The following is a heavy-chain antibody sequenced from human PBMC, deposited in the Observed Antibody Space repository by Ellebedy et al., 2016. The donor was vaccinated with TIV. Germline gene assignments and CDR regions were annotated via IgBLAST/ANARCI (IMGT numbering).Heavy chain of an antibody. CDR2: ITYNGGST. CDR1: GFTFSDYP. J-gene: IGHJ4*02. D-gene: IGHD2-15*01. CDR3: VKDQVCSGGSCYDDW. Sequence: GESLKISCSASGFTFSDYPMFWVRQAQGKGLEYVSAITYNGGSTYYADSVKGRFTISRDNYRSTLYLQMSSLRTEDTAVYYCVKDQVCSGGSCYDDWWGQGTLVTVSS. V-gene: IGHV3-64D*09.